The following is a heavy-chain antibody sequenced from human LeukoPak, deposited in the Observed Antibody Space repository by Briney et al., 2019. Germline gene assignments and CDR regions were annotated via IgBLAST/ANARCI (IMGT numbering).Heavy chain of an antibody. CDR2: IRKKSNSYTT. Sequence: SGGSLRLSCAASGFTFSDHYMDWVRQAPGKGLEWVARIRKKSNSYTTEYAASVKGRFTTSRDDSKNSLYLQMNSLKTEDTAVYHCARGNLRGGSNCIDYWGQGTLVTVSS. CDR1: GFTFSDHY. J-gene: IGHJ4*02. V-gene: IGHV3-72*01. CDR3: ARGNLRGGSNCIDY. D-gene: IGHD5-24*01.